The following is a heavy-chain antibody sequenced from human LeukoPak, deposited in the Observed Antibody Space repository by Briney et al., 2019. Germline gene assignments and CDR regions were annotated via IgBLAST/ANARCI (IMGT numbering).Heavy chain of an antibody. D-gene: IGHD6-19*01. CDR3: AKVAGSGWFDPYFEY. J-gene: IGHJ4*02. CDR2: IRYDGSNK. V-gene: IGHV3-30*02. CDR1: GFTFSSYG. Sequence: GGSLRLSCAASGFTFSSYGMHWVRQAPGKGLEWVAFIRYDGSNKYYADSVKGRFTISRDNSKNTLYLQMNSLRPEDTAVYYCAKVAGSGWFDPYFEYWGQGTLVTVFS.